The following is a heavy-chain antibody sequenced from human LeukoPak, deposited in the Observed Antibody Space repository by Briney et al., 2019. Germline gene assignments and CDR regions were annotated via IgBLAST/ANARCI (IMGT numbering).Heavy chain of an antibody. Sequence: GGSLRLSCVGSGFTFSSYWMHWVRQAPGKGLVWVSRINSDGSSTTYADSVKGRFTISRDNAKNTLYLQMNSLRAEDTAVYYCARGKQDFDYWGQGTLVTVSS. V-gene: IGHV3-74*01. CDR2: INSDGSST. CDR1: GFTFSSYW. D-gene: IGHD6-13*01. J-gene: IGHJ4*02. CDR3: ARGKQDFDY.